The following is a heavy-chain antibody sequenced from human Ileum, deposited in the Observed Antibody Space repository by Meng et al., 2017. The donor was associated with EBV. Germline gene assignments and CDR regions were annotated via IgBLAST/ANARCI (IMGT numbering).Heavy chain of an antibody. V-gene: IGHV4-4*02. CDR1: GESIISNYW. CDR3: ARKFSVVGSTDGWFDP. Sequence: GPRQGAGPGLVKPSGTLSPTGAVSGESIISNYWWSWVRQPPGKGLEWIGEIYYNTNTNYNPSLKGRVTMSVDTSQNQFSLTLSSVTAADTAVYFCARKFSVVGSTDGWFDPWGQGTLVTVSS. J-gene: IGHJ5*02. D-gene: IGHD2-8*01. CDR2: IYYNTNT.